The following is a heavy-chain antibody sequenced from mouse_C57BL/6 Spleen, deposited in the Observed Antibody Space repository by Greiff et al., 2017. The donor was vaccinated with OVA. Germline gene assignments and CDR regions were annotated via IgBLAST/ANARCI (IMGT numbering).Heavy chain of an antibody. V-gene: IGHV1-64*01. CDR3: ARGVYYGSSYWYFDV. CDR1: GYTFTSYW. Sequence: QVQLQQPGAELVKPGASVQLSCKASGYTFTSYWMHWVKQRPGQGLEWIGMIHPNSGSTNYNEKFKSKATLTVDKSSSTAFMQLSSLTSEDSAVYYCARGVYYGSSYWYFDVWGTGTTVTVSS. CDR2: IHPNSGST. J-gene: IGHJ1*03. D-gene: IGHD1-1*01.